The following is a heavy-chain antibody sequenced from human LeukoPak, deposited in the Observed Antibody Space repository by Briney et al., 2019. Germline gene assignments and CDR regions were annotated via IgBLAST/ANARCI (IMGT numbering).Heavy chain of an antibody. Sequence: SETLSLTCTVSGGSISSSSYYWGWIRQPPGKGLEWIGEINHSGSTNYNPSLKSRVTISVDTSKNQFSLKLSSVTAADTAVYYCARGGNDYVWGSYRYYWFDPWGQGTLVTVSS. V-gene: IGHV4-39*07. D-gene: IGHD3-16*02. CDR1: GGSISSSSYY. CDR2: INHSGST. CDR3: ARGGNDYVWGSYRYYWFDP. J-gene: IGHJ5*02.